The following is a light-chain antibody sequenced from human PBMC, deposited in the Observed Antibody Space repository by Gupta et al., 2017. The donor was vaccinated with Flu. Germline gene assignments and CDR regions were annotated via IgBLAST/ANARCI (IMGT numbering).Light chain of an antibody. CDR3: GSDTSSDIWV. CDR2: EVS. Sequence: SALTQPAPVSGSPGPSITISSTGTSGDVGGYNYVYVYQPHAVKANNLMIYEVSNSTAGVANRFSASEAGNTASLTISVRQEEEEADYLCGSDTSSDIWVFGGGTKLTVL. V-gene: IGLV2-14*01. J-gene: IGLJ3*02. CDR1: SGDVGGYNY.